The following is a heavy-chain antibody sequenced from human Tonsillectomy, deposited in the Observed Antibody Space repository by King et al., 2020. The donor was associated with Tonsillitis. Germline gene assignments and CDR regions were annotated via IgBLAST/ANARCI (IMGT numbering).Heavy chain of an antibody. J-gene: IGHJ4*02. CDR1: GFTFSNYG. D-gene: IGHD2-21*01. V-gene: IGHV3-30*02. CDR2: IRYDGSNK. CDR3: AAGHMYYFDY. Sequence: VQLVQSGGGVVQPGGSLRLSCAASGFTFSNYGMHWVRQAPGKGLEWVAFIRYDGSNKYYADSVKGRFTISRDNSKNTLCLQMNSLRAEDTAVYYCAAGHMYYFDYWGQGTLVTVSS.